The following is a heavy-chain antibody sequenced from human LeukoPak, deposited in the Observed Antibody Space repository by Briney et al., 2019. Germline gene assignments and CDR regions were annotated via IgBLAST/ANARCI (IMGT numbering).Heavy chain of an antibody. Sequence: SGGSLRLSCAASGFTFSTYAMTWVRQAPGKGLEWVSTISGSGGSTYDADSAKGRFTISRDNSKNTLYLQMNSLRAEDTAVYYCAEPLDAGSFDYWGQGTLVTVSS. CDR1: GFTFSTYA. V-gene: IGHV3-23*01. D-gene: IGHD3-9*01. J-gene: IGHJ4*02. CDR3: AEPLDAGSFDY. CDR2: ISGSGGST.